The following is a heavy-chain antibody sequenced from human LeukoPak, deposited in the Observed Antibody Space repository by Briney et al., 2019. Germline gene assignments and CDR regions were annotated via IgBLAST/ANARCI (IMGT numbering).Heavy chain of an antibody. D-gene: IGHD5-24*01. CDR2: IWYDGSNK. CDR3: ARDLGWLQRNNGLDY. CDR1: GFTFSSYG. J-gene: IGHJ4*02. V-gene: IGHV3-33*01. Sequence: GGSVRLSCAASGFTFSSYGMHWVRQAPGKGLEWVAVIWYDGSNKYYADSVKGRFTISRDNSKNTLYPQMNSLRAEDTAVYYCARDLGWLQRNNGLDYWGQRTMVTISS.